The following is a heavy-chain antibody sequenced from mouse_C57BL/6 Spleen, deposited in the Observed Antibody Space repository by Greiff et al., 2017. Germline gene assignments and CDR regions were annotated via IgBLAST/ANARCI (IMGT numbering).Heavy chain of an antibody. Sequence: EVQVVESGEGLVKPGGSLKLSCAASGFTFSDYGMHWVRQAPEKGLEWVAYISSGSSTIYYADTVKGRFTISRDNAKNTLFLQMTSLRSEDTAMYYCARRDDYDAMDYWGQGTSGTVAS. CDR3: ARRDDYDAMDY. J-gene: IGHJ4*01. CDR1: GFTFSDYG. CDR2: ISSGSSTI. V-gene: IGHV5-17*01.